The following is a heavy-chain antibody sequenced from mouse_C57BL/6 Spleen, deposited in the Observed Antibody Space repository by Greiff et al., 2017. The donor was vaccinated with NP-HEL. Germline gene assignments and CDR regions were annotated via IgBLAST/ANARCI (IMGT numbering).Heavy chain of an antibody. Sequence: QVQLQQPGAELVKPGASVKMSCKASGYTFTSYWITWVKQRPGQGLEWIGDIYPGSGSTNYNEKFKSKATLTVDTSSSTAYMQLSSLTSEDSAVYYGARGYDYGRRTWFAYWGQGTLVTVSA. V-gene: IGHV1-55*01. CDR2: IYPGSGST. CDR3: ARGYDYGRRTWFAY. CDR1: GYTFTSYW. D-gene: IGHD1-1*01. J-gene: IGHJ3*01.